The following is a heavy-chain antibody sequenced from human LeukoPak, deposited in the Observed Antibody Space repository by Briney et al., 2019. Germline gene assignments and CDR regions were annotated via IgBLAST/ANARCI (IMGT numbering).Heavy chain of an antibody. CDR3: GFTRAGDSGSYS. CDR2: IYYSGST. CDR1: GGSISSGGYY. J-gene: IGHJ4*02. D-gene: IGHD1-26*01. Sequence: SETLSLTCTVSGGSISSGGYYWSWIRQHPGKGLEWIGYIYYSGSTNYNPSLKSRVTISVDTSKNQFSLKLSSVTAADTAVYYCGFTRAGDSGSYSWGQGTLVTVSS. V-gene: IGHV4-61*08.